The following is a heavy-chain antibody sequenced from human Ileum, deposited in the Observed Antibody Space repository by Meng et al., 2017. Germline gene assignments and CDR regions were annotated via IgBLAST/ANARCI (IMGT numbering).Heavy chain of an antibody. Sequence: QVPFQVSGPGLVKPSGTLSLTCAASGGSISGGTWWSWVRQPPGKGLQWIGQFHPGSGAAYNPSLETRVTISVDTSKNQFSLELTSVTAADTAVYYCAKNGAYCLESWGQGTLVTVSS. CDR3: AKNGAYCLES. CDR1: GGSISGGTW. V-gene: IGHV4-4*02. J-gene: IGHJ4*02. CDR2: FHPGSGA. D-gene: IGHD2-21*01.